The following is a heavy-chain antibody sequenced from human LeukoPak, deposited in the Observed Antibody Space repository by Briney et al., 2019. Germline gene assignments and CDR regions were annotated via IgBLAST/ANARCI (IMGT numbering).Heavy chain of an antibody. CDR3: ARDRRYSYGLYYFDY. CDR1: GGSFSGYY. CDR2: INHSGST. J-gene: IGHJ4*02. V-gene: IGHV4-34*01. Sequence: PSETLSLTCAVYGGSFSGYYWSWIRQPPGKGLEWIGEINHSGSTNYNPSLKSRVTISVDTSKNQFSLKLSSVTAADTAVYYCARDRRYSYGLYYFDYWGQGTLVTVSS. D-gene: IGHD5-18*01.